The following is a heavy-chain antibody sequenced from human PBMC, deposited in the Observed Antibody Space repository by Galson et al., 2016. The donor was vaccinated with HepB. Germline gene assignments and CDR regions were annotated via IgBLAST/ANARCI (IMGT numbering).Heavy chain of an antibody. Sequence: SVKVSCKVSGGTFSSNAISWVRQAPGHGLEWMGGIVPIFGTANYAQRFQGRVTMTADKSTSTAYMELSSLRSEDTAVYYCAREMAIGYCSGGSCYVFDYWGQGTLVTVSS. D-gene: IGHD2-15*01. CDR3: AREMAIGYCSGGSCYVFDY. V-gene: IGHV1-69*06. CDR2: IVPIFGTA. J-gene: IGHJ4*02. CDR1: GGTFSSNA.